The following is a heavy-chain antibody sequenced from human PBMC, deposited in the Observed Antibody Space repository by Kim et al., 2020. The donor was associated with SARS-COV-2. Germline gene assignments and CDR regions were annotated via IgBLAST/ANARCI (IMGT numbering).Heavy chain of an antibody. V-gene: IGHV3-21*01. D-gene: IGHD3-22*01. J-gene: IGHJ4*02. CDR1: GFTFSSYS. CDR2: ISSNSSYI. Sequence: GGSLRLSCAASGFTFSSYSMNWVRQAPGKGLEWVSSISSNSSYIYYADSVKGRFTISRDNAKNSLYLQMNSLRAEDTAVYYCAREPYYYYDSSGYSTFDYWGQGTLVTVSS. CDR3: AREPYYYYDSSGYSTFDY.